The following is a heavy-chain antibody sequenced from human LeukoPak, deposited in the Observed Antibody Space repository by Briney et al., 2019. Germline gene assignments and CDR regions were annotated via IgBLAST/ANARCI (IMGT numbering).Heavy chain of an antibody. Sequence: SETLSLTCAVSGGSISSSNWWSWVRQPPGKGLEWIGSIYHSGSTYYNPSLKSRVTISVDTSKNQFSLKLSSVTAADTAVYYCARVKRDSSAARKGDYFDYWGQGTLVTVSS. CDR3: ARVKRDSSAARKGDYFDY. V-gene: IGHV4-4*02. J-gene: IGHJ4*02. CDR2: IYHSGST. CDR1: GGSISSSNW. D-gene: IGHD6-25*01.